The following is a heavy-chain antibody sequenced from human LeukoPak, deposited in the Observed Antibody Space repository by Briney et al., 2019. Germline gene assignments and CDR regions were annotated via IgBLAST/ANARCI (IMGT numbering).Heavy chain of an antibody. J-gene: IGHJ4*02. V-gene: IGHV3-7*03. D-gene: IGHD3-3*01. CDR3: ARDQYDTWSRRGNFDS. Sequence: GGSLRLSCAASGFTFSSHGMRWVRQAPGKGLEWVANIKLDGSEKNYVDSVKGRFTISRDNTKNSLYLQMNSLRAEDTAVFYCARDQYDTWSRRGNFDSWGQGTLVIVSS. CDR1: GFTFSSHG. CDR2: IKLDGSEK.